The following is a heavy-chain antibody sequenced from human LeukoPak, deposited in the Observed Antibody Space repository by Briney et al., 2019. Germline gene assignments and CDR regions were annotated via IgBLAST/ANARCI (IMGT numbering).Heavy chain of an antibody. CDR3: ARSIGTARRNWYFDL. D-gene: IGHD6-13*01. Sequence: PSETLSLTCTVSGGSISSSSYYWGWIRQPPGKGLEWIGSIYHSGNTFYNPSLKSRVTISVDRSKNQFSLRMNSVTAADTAVYYCARSIGTARRNWYFDLWGRGTLVTVSS. J-gene: IGHJ2*01. CDR1: GGSISSSSYY. CDR2: IYHSGNT. V-gene: IGHV4-39*07.